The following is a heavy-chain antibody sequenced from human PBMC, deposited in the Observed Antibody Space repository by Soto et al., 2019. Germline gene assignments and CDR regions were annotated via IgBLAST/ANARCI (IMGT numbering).Heavy chain of an antibody. Sequence: PAGSLRLSCAASGFTFSSYWMHWVRQAPGKGLVWVSRINSDGSSTSCADSVKGRFTISRDNAKNTLYLQMNSLRAEDTAVYYCARDSAGYDFWSGYTKMPYGMDVWGQGTTVVVSS. J-gene: IGHJ6*02. V-gene: IGHV3-74*01. CDR2: INSDGSST. CDR1: GFTFSSYW. D-gene: IGHD3-3*01. CDR3: ARDSAGYDFWSGYTKMPYGMDV.